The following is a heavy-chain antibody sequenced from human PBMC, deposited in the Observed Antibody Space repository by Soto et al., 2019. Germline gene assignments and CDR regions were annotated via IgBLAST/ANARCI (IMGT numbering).Heavy chain of an antibody. CDR2: VYTSGGA. J-gene: IGHJ5*02. CDR3: ARDGDILTGYDT. V-gene: IGHV4-59*01. D-gene: IGHD3-9*01. CDR1: GGSLSSYY. Sequence: SETLSLTCTVSGGSLSSYYWNWIRRPPGKGLEWIGYVYTSGGANYNRSLKSRIALSIDTSKQEISLKLSSVTAADTAVYYCARDGDILTGYDTWGQGTLVTVSS.